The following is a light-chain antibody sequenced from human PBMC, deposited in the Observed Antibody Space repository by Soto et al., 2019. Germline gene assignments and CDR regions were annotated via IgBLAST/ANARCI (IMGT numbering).Light chain of an antibody. CDR3: QQSYSTSIT. J-gene: IGKJ5*01. CDR1: QSIITY. CDR2: AAS. V-gene: IGKV1-39*01. Sequence: DIQMTQSPSSLSASVGDRVTITCRASQSIITYLNWYQQKPGKAPKLLISAASSLQSGVQSSFSGSGSGTEFTLTISSLQPEDFATYYCQQSYSTSITFGQGTRLEIK.